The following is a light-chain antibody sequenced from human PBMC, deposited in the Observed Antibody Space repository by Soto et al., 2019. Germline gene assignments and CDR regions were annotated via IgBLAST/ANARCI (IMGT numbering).Light chain of an antibody. CDR2: GAS. J-gene: IGKJ4*01. CDR3: QQYNNWPLT. Sequence: EIVMTHSPATLSVSPGESATLSCRASQSVSNNLAWYQQKPGQAPRLLIYGASGRATGIPARFSGSGSGTEFTLTISSLQSEDFAVYYCQQYNNWPLTFGGGTKVEIK. V-gene: IGKV3-15*01. CDR1: QSVSNN.